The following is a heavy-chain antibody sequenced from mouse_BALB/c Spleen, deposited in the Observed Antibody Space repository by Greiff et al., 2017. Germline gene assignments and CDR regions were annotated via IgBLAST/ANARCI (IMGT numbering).Heavy chain of an antibody. CDR1: GFSLTSYG. J-gene: IGHJ3*01. Sequence: VQGVESGPGLVQPSQSLSITCTVSGFSLTSYGVHWVRQSPGKGLEWLGVIWSGGSTDYNAAFISRLSISKDNSKSQVFFKMNSLQANDTAIYYCASYYPFAYWGQGTLVTVSA. D-gene: IGHD1-1*01. V-gene: IGHV2-2*02. CDR2: IWSGGST. CDR3: ASYYPFAY.